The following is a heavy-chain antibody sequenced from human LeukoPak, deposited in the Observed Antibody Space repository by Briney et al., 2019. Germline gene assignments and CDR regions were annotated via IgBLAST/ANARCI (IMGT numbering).Heavy chain of an antibody. D-gene: IGHD6-19*01. CDR1: GDSVSSNSAA. J-gene: IGHJ6*04. V-gene: IGHV6-1*01. Sequence: SQTLSLTCAISGDSVSSNSAAWNWIRQSPSRGLEWLGRTYYRSKWYNDYAVSVKSRITINPDTSKNQFSLQLNSVTPEDTAVYYCARAGGRWLVTHYYYYGMDVWGKGTTVTVSS. CDR2: TYYRSKWYN. CDR3: ARAGGRWLVTHYYYYGMDV.